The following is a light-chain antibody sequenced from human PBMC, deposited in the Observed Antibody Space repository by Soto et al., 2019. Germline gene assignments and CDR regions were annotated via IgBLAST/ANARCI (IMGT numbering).Light chain of an antibody. J-gene: IGKJ1*01. CDR2: AAS. CDR3: LQHNSYPRT. V-gene: IGKV1-17*01. CDR1: QAITND. Sequence: DIQMTQSPSSLSASVGDRVTITCRASQAITNDLSWYQQKPGEPPKRLIYAASTLHSGVPSRFSGRGSGTEFTLTISSLQPEDFATYFCLQHNSYPRTFGQGTKVEIK.